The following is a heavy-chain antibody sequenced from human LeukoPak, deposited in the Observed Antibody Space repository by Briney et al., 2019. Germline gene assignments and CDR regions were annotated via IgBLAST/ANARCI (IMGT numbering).Heavy chain of an antibody. CDR2: IYYSGIT. D-gene: IGHD1-26*01. V-gene: IGHV4-59*01. CDR1: GGSISSYY. Sequence: SETLSLTCSVSGGSISSYYWSWFRQPPGKGLEWMGYIYYSGITNYNPSLKSRVTISVDTSKNQFSLKLSSVTAADTAVYYCARDVRSGSYYIAFDIWGQGTMVTVSS. J-gene: IGHJ3*02. CDR3: ARDVRSGSYYIAFDI.